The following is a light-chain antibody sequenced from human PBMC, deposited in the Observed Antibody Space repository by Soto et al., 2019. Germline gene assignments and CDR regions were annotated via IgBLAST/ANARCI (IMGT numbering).Light chain of an antibody. Sequence: IVLTQSPGTLSLSPGERATLSCRASQSVSSSYLAWYQQKPGQAPRLLSYGASSRATGIPDRFSGSGSGTDFTLTISRLEPEDFAVYYCQQYGSSPPITFGQGTLLEI. CDR1: QSVSSSY. J-gene: IGKJ5*01. CDR2: GAS. CDR3: QQYGSSPPIT. V-gene: IGKV3-20*01.